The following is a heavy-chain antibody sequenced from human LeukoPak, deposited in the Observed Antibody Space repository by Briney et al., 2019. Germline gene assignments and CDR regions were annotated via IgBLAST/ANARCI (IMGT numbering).Heavy chain of an antibody. D-gene: IGHD3-10*01. Sequence: GGSLRLFCAASEFTFDNFAMNWVRQAPGKGLEWLSYISRGCCMIYYADSVKGRFTISRDNANNSLYLQMSSLSAEDTGVYYCARGITVIRGVLLDFWGQGTLVTVAS. CDR2: ISRGCCMI. J-gene: IGHJ4*02. CDR1: EFTFDNFA. CDR3: ARGITVIRGVLLDF. V-gene: IGHV3-48*01.